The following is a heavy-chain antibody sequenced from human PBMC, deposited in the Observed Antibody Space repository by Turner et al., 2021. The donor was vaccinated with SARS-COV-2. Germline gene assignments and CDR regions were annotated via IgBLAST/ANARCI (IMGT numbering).Heavy chain of an antibody. V-gene: IGHV4-59*08. CDR3: AGEVVVLTTTHYGMDV. Sequence: QVQLQESGPGLVKPSETLSLTCTVSGGSISSYYWSWIRQPPGKGLEWIGYIYYSGSTNYNPSLKSRVTISVDTSKNQFSLKLSSVTAADTAVYYCAGEVVVLTTTHYGMDVLGQGTTVTVSS. J-gene: IGHJ6*02. CDR1: GGSISSYY. CDR2: IYYSGST. D-gene: IGHD1-26*01.